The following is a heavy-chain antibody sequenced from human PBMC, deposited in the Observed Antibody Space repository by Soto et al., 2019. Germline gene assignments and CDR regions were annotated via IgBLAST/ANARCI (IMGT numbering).Heavy chain of an antibody. CDR2: IYYSGRT. V-gene: IGHV4-4*02. CDR3: AKNLPKTGRFDY. Sequence: SETLSLTCAVSGGSISSSNWWSWVRQPPGKGLEWIGEIYYSGRTYFNPSLTSRVSISVDGSKNQFSLKMTSVTAADTAVYYCAKNLPKTGRFDYGGQGTLVTVS. J-gene: IGHJ4*02. CDR1: GGSISSSNW.